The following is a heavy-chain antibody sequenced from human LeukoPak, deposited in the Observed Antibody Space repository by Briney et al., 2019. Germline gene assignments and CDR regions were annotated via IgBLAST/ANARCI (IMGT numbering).Heavy chain of an antibody. CDR3: ARGNSYGMDV. CDR2: IYSGGST. J-gene: IGHJ6*01. V-gene: IGHV3-53*01. Sequence: GGSLRLSCAASGFTVSSNYMSWVRQAPGKGLEWVSVIYSGGSTYYADSVKGRFTISRDNTKSTLFLQMISLRAEDTAVYYCARGNSYGMDVWGQGTTVTVS. CDR1: GFTVSSNY.